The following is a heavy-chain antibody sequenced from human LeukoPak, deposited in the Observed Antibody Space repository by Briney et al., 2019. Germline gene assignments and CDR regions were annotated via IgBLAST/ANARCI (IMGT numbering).Heavy chain of an antibody. V-gene: IGHV3-23*01. CDR1: GFTFSSYA. Sequence: GGSLRLSCAASGFTFSSYAMSWVRQAPGKGLEWVSAISGSGGSTYYADSVKGRFTISRDNSKNTLYLQMNSLRAEDTAVYHCAKGAIQLWLLIGYFDYWGQGTLVTVSS. CDR3: AKGAIQLWLLIGYFDY. CDR2: ISGSGGST. J-gene: IGHJ4*02. D-gene: IGHD5-18*01.